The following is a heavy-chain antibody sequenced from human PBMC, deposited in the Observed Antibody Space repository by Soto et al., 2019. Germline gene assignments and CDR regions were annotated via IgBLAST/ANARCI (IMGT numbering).Heavy chain of an antibody. Sequence: EVQLVESGGGLVQPGGSLKLSCAASGFTFSGSAMHWVRQASGKGLEWVGRIRSKANSYATAYAASVKGRFTISRDDSKNKAYLQMNSLKTEDTAVYYCTLNVDIVATIMGYWGQGTLVTVSS. V-gene: IGHV3-73*02. CDR1: GFTFSGSA. D-gene: IGHD5-12*01. CDR3: TLNVDIVATIMGY. J-gene: IGHJ4*02. CDR2: IRSKANSYAT.